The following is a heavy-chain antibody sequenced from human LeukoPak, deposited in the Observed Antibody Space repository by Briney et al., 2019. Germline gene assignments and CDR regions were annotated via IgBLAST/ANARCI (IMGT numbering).Heavy chain of an antibody. D-gene: IGHD3-22*01. Sequence: GASVKVSCKASGYIFTSYVLHWVRQAPGQGLEWMGWINTNTGNPTYAQGFTGRFVFSLDTSVSTAYLQISSLKADDTAMYYCARGDYKTHGYQTRWGQGTLVTVSS. J-gene: IGHJ4*02. V-gene: IGHV7-4-1*02. CDR3: ARGDYKTHGYQTR. CDR2: INTNTGNP. CDR1: GYIFTSYV.